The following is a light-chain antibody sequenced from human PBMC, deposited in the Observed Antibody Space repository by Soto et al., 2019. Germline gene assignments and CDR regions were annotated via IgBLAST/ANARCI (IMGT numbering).Light chain of an antibody. CDR2: GAS. CDR3: QQYGSSPT. J-gene: IGKJ5*01. V-gene: IGKV3-20*01. Sequence: VVMTQSPATLSVSPGERATLSCRASQSVSSNLAWYQQKPGQAPRLLIYGASSRATGIPDRFSGSGSGTDFTLTISRLEPEDFAVYYCQQYGSSPTFGQGRLLEIK. CDR1: QSVSSN.